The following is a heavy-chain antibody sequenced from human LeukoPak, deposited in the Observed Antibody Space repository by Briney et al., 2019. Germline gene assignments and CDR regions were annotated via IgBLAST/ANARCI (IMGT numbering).Heavy chain of an antibody. CDR3: ARAPHPTRIAVSTGYFDY. J-gene: IGHJ4*02. D-gene: IGHD2-15*01. V-gene: IGHV4-61*02. CDR2: IYTSGST. CDR1: GGSISSGSYY. Sequence: PSETLSLTCTVSGGSISSGSYYWSWIRQPAGKGLEWIGRIYTSGSTNYNPSLKSRVTISVDTSKNQFSLKLSSVTAADPAVYYCARAPHPTRIAVSTGYFDYWGQGTLVTVSS.